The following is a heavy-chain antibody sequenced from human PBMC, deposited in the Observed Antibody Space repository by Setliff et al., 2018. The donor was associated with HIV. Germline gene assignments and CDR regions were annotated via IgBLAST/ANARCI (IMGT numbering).Heavy chain of an antibody. V-gene: IGHV4-61*05. CDR1: GGSISSSSYY. CDR3: ARHRDPPGTSWIYYYYYMDL. CDR2: ISNTGST. J-gene: IGHJ6*03. D-gene: IGHD6-13*01. Sequence: PSETLSLTCTVSGGSISSSSYYWNWIRQPPGKGLEWIGYISNTGSTSYNASLKSRVTISVDTSKNQVSLRLSSVTAADTGVYFCARHRDPPGTSWIYYYYYMDLWGEGTTVTVSS.